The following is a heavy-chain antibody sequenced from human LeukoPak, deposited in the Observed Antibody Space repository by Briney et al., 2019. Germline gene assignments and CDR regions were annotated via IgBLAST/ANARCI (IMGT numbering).Heavy chain of an antibody. D-gene: IGHD4-23*01. CDR1: GYSFTSYW. CDR2: IYPGDSDT. J-gene: IGHJ1*01. Sequence: PGESLKISCKGSGYSFTSYWIGWVRQMPGKGLEWTGIIYPGDSDTRYSPSFQGQVTISADKSISTAYLQWSSLKASDTAMYYCGRLFSNYGGNSRPPALQWSSQHGGRATLVTVS. CDR3: GRLFSNYGGNSRPPALQWSSQH. V-gene: IGHV5-51*01.